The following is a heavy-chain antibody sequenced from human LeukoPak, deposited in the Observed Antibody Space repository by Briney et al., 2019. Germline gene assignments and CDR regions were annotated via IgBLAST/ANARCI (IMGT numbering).Heavy chain of an antibody. CDR2: INPNSGGT. CDR3: ARDLTIAAAGNYYYYYMDV. CDR1: GYTFTGYY. V-gene: IGHV1-2*02. J-gene: IGHJ6*03. Sequence: ASVKVSCKASGYTFTGYYMHWVRQAPGQGLEWMGWINPNSGGTNYAQKFQGRVTMTRDTSISTAYMELSRLRSDDTAVYYCARDLTIAAAGNYYYYYMDVWGKGTTVTVSS. D-gene: IGHD6-13*01.